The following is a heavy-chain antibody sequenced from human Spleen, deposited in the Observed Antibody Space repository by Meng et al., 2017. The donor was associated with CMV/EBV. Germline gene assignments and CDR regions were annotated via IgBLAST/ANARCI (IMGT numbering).Heavy chain of an antibody. D-gene: IGHD7-27*01. CDR3: ARSKGNWVDAFDI. J-gene: IGHJ3*02. CDR1: GFSLSSYK. Sequence: GESLKISCAASGFSLSSYKMNWVRQAPGKGLEWVSRINGDGSRGYADSVRGRFTISRDSDKNSLYLQMNSVRAEDTAVYYCARSKGNWVDAFDIWGQGTMVTVSS. CDR2: INGDGSR. V-gene: IGHV3-74*01.